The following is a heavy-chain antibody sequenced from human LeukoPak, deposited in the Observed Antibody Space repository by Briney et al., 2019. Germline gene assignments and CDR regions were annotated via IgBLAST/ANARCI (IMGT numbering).Heavy chain of an antibody. Sequence: ASVKVSCKASGYTFTGYYMHWVRQAPGQGLEWMGWINPNSGGTNYAQKFQGRVTMTRDTSISTAYMELSRLRSDDTAVYYCARAEGYCSSTSCYFRYFQHWGQGTLVAVSS. CDR3: ARAEGYCSSTSCYFRYFQH. J-gene: IGHJ1*01. CDR1: GYTFTGYY. D-gene: IGHD2-2*01. CDR2: INPNSGGT. V-gene: IGHV1-2*02.